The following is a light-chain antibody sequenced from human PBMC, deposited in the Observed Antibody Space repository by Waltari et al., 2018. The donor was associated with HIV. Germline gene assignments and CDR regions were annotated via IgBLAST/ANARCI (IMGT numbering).Light chain of an antibody. CDR1: QSVSSSY. J-gene: IGKJ1*01. CDR2: GAS. CDR3: QQYGSSPWT. V-gene: IGKV3-20*01. Sequence: EIVLTPSPGSMSFSPGERATLSCRASQSVSSSYLAWYQQKPGQAPRLLIYGASSRATGIPDRFSGSGSGTDFTLTISRLEPEDFAVYYCQQYGSSPWTFGQGTKVEIK.